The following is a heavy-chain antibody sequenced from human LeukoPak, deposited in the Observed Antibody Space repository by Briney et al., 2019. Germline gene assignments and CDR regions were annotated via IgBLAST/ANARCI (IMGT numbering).Heavy chain of an antibody. CDR2: IWYDGSNK. J-gene: IGHJ3*02. CDR3: ASYIVADAFDI. Sequence: GRSLRLSCAASGFTFSSYGMHWVRQAPGKGLEWVAVIWYDGSNKYYADSVKGRFTLSRDNSKNTLYLQMNSLRAEDTAVYYRASYIVADAFDIWGQGTMVTVSS. V-gene: IGHV3-33*01. CDR1: GFTFSSYG. D-gene: IGHD5-12*01.